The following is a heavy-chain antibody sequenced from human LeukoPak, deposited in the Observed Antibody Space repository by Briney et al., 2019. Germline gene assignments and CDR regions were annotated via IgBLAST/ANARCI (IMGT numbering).Heavy chain of an antibody. J-gene: IGHJ4*02. CDR2: MLYTGNT. V-gene: IGHV4-39*01. CDR3: VVPSLGGWLVPFEY. D-gene: IGHD6-19*01. CDR1: GGSLSGSSYY. Sequence: SETLSLTCTVSGGSLSGSSYYWGWLRQPPGKGLEWLGSMLYTGNTYQNPSRKSRLTISADPSKHQFSLRLHSVTAADTAVYYCVVPSLGGWLVPFEYWGQGNLVTVSS.